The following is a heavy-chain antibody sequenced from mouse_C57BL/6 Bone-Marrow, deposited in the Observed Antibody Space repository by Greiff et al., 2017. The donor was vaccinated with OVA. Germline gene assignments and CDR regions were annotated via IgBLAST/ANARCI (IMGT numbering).Heavy chain of an antibody. J-gene: IGHJ1*03. CDR3: ARHGTTVVARNWYFDV. V-gene: IGHV5-6*01. D-gene: IGHD1-1*01. Sequence: EVQLVESGGDLVKPGGSLKLSCAASGFTFSSYGMSWVRQTPDKRLELVATISSGGSYTYYPDSVKGRFTISRDNAKNTLYLQMSSRKSEDTAMYYGARHGTTVVARNWYFDVWGTGTTVTVSS. CDR2: ISSGGSYT. CDR1: GFTFSSYG.